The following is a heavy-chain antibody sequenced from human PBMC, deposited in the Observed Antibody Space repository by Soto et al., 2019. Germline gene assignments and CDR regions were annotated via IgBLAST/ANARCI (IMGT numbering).Heavy chain of an antibody. V-gene: IGHV1-8*01. CDR3: ARGVPDTMVRGLSPLYYYYYYMDV. CDR1: GYTFTSYD. J-gene: IGHJ6*03. D-gene: IGHD3-10*01. CDR2: MNPNSGNT. Sequence: ASVKVSCKASGYTFTSYDINWVRQATGQGLEWMGWMNPNSGNTGYAQKFQGRVTMTRKTSISTAYMELSSLRSEDTAVYYCARGVPDTMVRGLSPLYYYYYYMDVWGKGTTVTVSS.